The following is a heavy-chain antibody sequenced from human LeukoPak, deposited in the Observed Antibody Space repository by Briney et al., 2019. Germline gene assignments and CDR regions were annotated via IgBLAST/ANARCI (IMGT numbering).Heavy chain of an antibody. CDR1: GFTFINYW. Sequence: GGSLRLSCAASGFTFINYWMSWVRQAPGKGLEWVANIKQDGSEKYYVDSVKDRFTISRDNAKNSLYLQMNSLRAEDAAVYYCTRENWYIDYWGQGTLVTVSS. V-gene: IGHV3-7*01. CDR2: IKQDGSEK. CDR3: TRENWYIDY. J-gene: IGHJ4*02.